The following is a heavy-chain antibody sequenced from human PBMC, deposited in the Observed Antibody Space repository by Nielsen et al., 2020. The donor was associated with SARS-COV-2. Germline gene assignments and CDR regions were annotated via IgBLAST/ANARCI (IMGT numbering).Heavy chain of an antibody. Sequence: GGSLRLSCAASGFSFSAYAMHWLRQAPGKGLEWVAIISHDGTNTHYADSVKGRFTVSRHNSYNTLLLQMNSLRPDDTAVYYCARDTTPYGDYVDYFDSWGQGTLVTVSS. D-gene: IGHD4-17*01. CDR3: ARDTTPYGDYVDYFDS. V-gene: IGHV3-30-3*01. CDR1: GFSFSAYA. J-gene: IGHJ4*02. CDR2: ISHDGTNT.